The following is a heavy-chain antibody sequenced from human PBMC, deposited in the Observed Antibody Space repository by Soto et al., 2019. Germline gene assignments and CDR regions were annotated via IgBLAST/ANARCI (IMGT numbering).Heavy chain of an antibody. CDR1: GFTFSSYG. D-gene: IGHD3-3*01. J-gene: IGHJ6*02. Sequence: QVQLVESGGGVVQPGRSLRLSCAASGFTFSSYGMHWVRQAPGKGLEWVAVISYDGSNKYYADSVKGRFTISRDNSKNPLYLQMTSLRAADTAVYYCAKDVLRFLAWFAFSGIDVWGQGTTVTVSS. CDR2: ISYDGSNK. V-gene: IGHV3-30*18. CDR3: AKDVLRFLAWFAFSGIDV.